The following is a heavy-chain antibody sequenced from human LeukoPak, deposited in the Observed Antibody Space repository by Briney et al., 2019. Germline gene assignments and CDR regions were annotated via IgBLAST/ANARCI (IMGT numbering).Heavy chain of an antibody. V-gene: IGHV4-39*02. D-gene: IGHD3-10*01. Sequence: PSETLSLTCTVSGGSISSSSYYWGWIRQPPGKGLEWIGSIYYSGSTYYNPSLKSRVTISVDTSKNQFSLKLSSVTAADTAVYYCARESIWFGELPPSPRYYYYYYMDVWGKGTTVTISS. J-gene: IGHJ6*03. CDR1: GGSISSSSYY. CDR2: IYYSGST. CDR3: ARESIWFGELPPSPRYYYYYYMDV.